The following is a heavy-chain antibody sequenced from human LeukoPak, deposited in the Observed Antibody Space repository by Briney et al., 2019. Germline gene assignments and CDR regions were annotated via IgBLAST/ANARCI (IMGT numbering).Heavy chain of an antibody. CDR3: ARDFLEDVY. CDR2: ISSSSTTI. D-gene: IGHD3-3*01. Sequence: HPGGSLRLSCAASGFTFSNYNMNWVRQAPGKGLEWVSYISSSSTTIHYADSVRRRFTISRDNARNSLYLQMNSLRAEDTAVYYCARDFLEDVYWGQGTLVTVSS. V-gene: IGHV3-48*01. J-gene: IGHJ4*02. CDR1: GFTFSNYN.